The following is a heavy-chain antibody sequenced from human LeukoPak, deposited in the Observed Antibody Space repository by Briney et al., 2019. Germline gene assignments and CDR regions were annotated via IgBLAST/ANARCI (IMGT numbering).Heavy chain of an antibody. CDR2: ISYDGSNK. J-gene: IGHJ4*02. D-gene: IGHD2-2*01. CDR3: ARGCSSTSCYAGGDY. CDR1: GFTFSSYA. Sequence: PGGSLRLPCAASGFTFSSYAMHWVRQAPGKGLEWVAVISYDGSNKYYADSVKGRFTISRDNSKNTLYLQMNSLRAEDTAVYYCARGCSSTSCYAGGDYWGQGTLVTVSS. V-gene: IGHV3-30-3*01.